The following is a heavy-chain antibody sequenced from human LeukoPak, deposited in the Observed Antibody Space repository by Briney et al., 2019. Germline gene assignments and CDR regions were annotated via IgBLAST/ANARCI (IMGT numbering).Heavy chain of an antibody. CDR3: ARDLKDTAMVIYYYYGMDV. V-gene: IGHV1-46*01. CDR1: GYTFTSYY. CDR2: INPSGGST. Sequence: AAVTVCCTASGYTFTSYYMHWVRQAPGQGLEWMGIINPSGGSTSYAQKFQGRVTMTRDTSTSTVYMELSSLRSEDTAVYYCARDLKDTAMVIYYYYGMDVWGQGTTVTVSS. J-gene: IGHJ6*02. D-gene: IGHD5-18*01.